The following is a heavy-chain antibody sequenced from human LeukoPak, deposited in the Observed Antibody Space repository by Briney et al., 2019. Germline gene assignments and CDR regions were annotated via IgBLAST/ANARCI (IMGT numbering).Heavy chain of an antibody. CDR1: GFTFSRLA. CDR2: ISASGP. CDR3: AKDHESDGYPCLDH. J-gene: IGHJ4*02. V-gene: IGHV3-23*01. Sequence: GGSLRLSCAASGFTFSRLAMTWVRQAPGKGLEWVSTISASGPYYADAVRGRFAISRDNSRNTLSLQMDSLRAEDTAVYYCAKDHESDGYPCLDHWGLGTLVTVSS. D-gene: IGHD3-22*01.